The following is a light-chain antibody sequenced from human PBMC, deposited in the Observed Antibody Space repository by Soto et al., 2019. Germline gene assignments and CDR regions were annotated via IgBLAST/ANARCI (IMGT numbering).Light chain of an antibody. V-gene: IGKV3-20*01. CDR3: QQYGSSPRT. J-gene: IGKJ1*01. Sequence: EIVLMQSPGTLSLSPGERATLSCRASQSVSNNYLAWYQQKPGQAPRLLIYGASGRATGIPDRFSGSGSGTDFTLTISRLEPEDFAVYYCQQYGSSPRTFGQGTKVEIK. CDR2: GAS. CDR1: QSVSNNY.